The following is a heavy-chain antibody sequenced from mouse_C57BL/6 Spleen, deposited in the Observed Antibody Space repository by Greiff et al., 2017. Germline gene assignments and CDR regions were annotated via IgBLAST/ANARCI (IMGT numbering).Heavy chain of an antibody. CDR1: GYSITSGYY. V-gene: IGHV3-6*01. D-gene: IGHD1-1*01. Sequence: ESGPGLVKPSQSLSLTCSVTGYSITSGYYWNWIRQFPGNNREWMGYISSDGSNNYNPSLKNRISITRDTSKNKLFLKLKSVTTEDTATYYCASRYYYGSSPFDVWGTGTTVTVSS. CDR3: ASRYYYGSSPFDV. CDR2: ISSDGSN. J-gene: IGHJ1*03.